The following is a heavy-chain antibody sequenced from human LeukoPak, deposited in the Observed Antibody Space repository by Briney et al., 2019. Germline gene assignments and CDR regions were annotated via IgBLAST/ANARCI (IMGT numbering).Heavy chain of an antibody. CDR3: ARGSRRQLAQPLDY. Sequence: ASVKVSCKASGYTFTGYYMHWVRQATGPGLEWMGWMNPNSGNTGYAQKFQGRVTITRNTSISTAYMELSSLRSEETAVYYCARGSRRQLAQPLDYWGQGTLVTVSS. CDR1: GYTFTGYY. CDR2: MNPNSGNT. V-gene: IGHV1-8*03. J-gene: IGHJ4*02. D-gene: IGHD6-6*01.